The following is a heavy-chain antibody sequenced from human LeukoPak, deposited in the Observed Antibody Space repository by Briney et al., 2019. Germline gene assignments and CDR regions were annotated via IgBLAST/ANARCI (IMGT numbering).Heavy chain of an antibody. CDR3: ARGLRREQQLLRAFDY. CDR1: GYTFTNYD. Sequence: GASVRVSCKASGYTFTNYDINWVRQASGQGLEWMGWMNPNSGNTGPAQKFQGRVTMTSNTSISTAYMELSSLRSEDTAVYYCARGLRREQQLLRAFDYWGQGTLVTVSS. V-gene: IGHV1-8*01. D-gene: IGHD6-13*01. J-gene: IGHJ4*02. CDR2: MNPNSGNT.